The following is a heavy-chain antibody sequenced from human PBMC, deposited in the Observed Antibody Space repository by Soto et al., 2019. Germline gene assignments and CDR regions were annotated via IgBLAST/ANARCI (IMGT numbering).Heavy chain of an antibody. Sequence: QVQLVQSGAEVKKPGSSVKVSCKASGGTFSSYAISWVRQAPGQGLEWMGGIIPIFGTANYAQKFQGRVTITADESTSTAYMELSSLRSEDAAVYYCVYCSGGSCYSNPWFDPWGQGTLVTVSS. CDR2: IIPIFGTA. CDR3: VYCSGGSCYSNPWFDP. CDR1: GGTFSSYA. D-gene: IGHD2-15*01. J-gene: IGHJ5*02. V-gene: IGHV1-69*01.